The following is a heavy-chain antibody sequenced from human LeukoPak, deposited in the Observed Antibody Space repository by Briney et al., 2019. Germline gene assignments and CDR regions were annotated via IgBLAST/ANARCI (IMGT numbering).Heavy chain of an antibody. V-gene: IGHV4-59*01. CDR3: ARIVEGYCSGGSCYSYYYYMDV. Sequence: SETLSLTCTVSGGSISSYYWSWIRQPPGKGLEWIGYIYYSGSTNYNPSLKSRVTISVDTSKNQFSLKLSSVTAADTAVYYCARIVEGYCSGGSCYSYYYYMDVWGKGTTVTVSS. J-gene: IGHJ6*03. CDR2: IYYSGST. CDR1: GGSISSYY. D-gene: IGHD2-15*01.